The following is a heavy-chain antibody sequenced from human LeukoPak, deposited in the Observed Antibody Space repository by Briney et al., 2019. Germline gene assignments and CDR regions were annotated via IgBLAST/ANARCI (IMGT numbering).Heavy chain of an antibody. D-gene: IGHD6-6*01. CDR3: ARELLVYYYYYYMDV. J-gene: IGHJ6*03. CDR2: IYASGST. V-gene: IGHV4-4*07. Sequence: PSETLSLTCTVSGDSISSYYWSWIRQPAGKGLEWIGRIYASGSTNYNPSLKSRVTMSVDTSKNQFSLNLNSVTAADTAVYFCARELLVYYYYYYMDVWGKGTTVTVSS. CDR1: GDSISSYY.